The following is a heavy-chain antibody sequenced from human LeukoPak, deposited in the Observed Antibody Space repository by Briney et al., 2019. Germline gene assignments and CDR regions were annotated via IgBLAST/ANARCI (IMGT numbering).Heavy chain of an antibody. CDR1: GFTFSSCA. J-gene: IGHJ4*02. CDR2: ISGSGGSK. CDR3: AKYISVWYGIDY. V-gene: IGHV3-23*01. Sequence: GGSLRLSCVASGFTFSSCAMGWVRQAPGKGLEWVSGISGSGGSKFYADSVKGRFNISRDNSKNTLYLQINSLSAEDTAIYYCAKYISVWYGIDYWGQGTLVTVSS. D-gene: IGHD6-19*01.